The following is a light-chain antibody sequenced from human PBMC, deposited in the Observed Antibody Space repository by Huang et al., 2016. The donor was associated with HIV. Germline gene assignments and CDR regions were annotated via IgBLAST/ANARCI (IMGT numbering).Light chain of an antibody. CDR1: QSVSSN. CDR2: GAS. CDR3: QQNNNWPPLFT. Sequence: EIVMTQSPATLSASPGERATLSGRASQSVSSNLAWYPQKPGQAPRLLVYGASTRATGIPARFSGSGSGTDFTLTISSLQSEDFAVYYCQQNNNWPPLFTFGPGTKVDIK. V-gene: IGKV3-15*01. J-gene: IGKJ3*01.